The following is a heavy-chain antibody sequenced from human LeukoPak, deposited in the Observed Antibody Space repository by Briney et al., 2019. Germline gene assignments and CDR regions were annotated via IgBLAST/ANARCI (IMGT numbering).Heavy chain of an antibody. V-gene: IGHV1-2*02. D-gene: IGHD1-1*01. CDR1: GYTFTGYY. J-gene: IGHJ4*02. Sequence: ASVKVSCKASGYTFTGYYMHWVRQAPGQGLEWMGWINPNSGGTNYAQKFQGRVTMTRDTSISTAYMEPSRLRSDDTAVYYCARASNWNDVPTFDYWGQGTLVTVSS. CDR2: INPNSGGT. CDR3: ARASNWNDVPTFDY.